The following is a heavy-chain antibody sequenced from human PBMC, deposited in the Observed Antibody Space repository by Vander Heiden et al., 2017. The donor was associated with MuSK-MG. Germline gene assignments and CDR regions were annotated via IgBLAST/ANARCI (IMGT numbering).Heavy chain of an antibody. CDR3: AKDTAQRGVLKSAFDI. J-gene: IGHJ3*02. Sequence: QVQLVESGGGVVQPGRSLRLSCAASGFTFSGCGVHWVRQATGKGLEWVAVIWYDGSNKYYADDVKGRITISRDNYKNTRDLKKNRMRAEETAVYYCAKDTAQRGVLKSAFDIGGQGTMVTVYS. D-gene: IGHD1-1*01. V-gene: IGHV3-33*06. CDR1: GFTFSGCG. CDR2: IWYDGSNK.